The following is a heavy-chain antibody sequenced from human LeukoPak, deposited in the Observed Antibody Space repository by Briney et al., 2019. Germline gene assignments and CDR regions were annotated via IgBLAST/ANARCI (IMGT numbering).Heavy chain of an antibody. V-gene: IGHV4-31*03. J-gene: IGHJ4*02. D-gene: IGHD1-26*01. CDR2: IYYSGST. Sequence: SETLSLTCTVSGGSISSGGYYWSWIRQHPGKGLEWIGYIYYSGSTYYNPSLKSRVTISVDTSKNQFSLKLSSVTAADTAVYYCARGARVGATSGIDYWGQGTLVTVSS. CDR1: GGSISSGGYY. CDR3: ARGARVGATSGIDY.